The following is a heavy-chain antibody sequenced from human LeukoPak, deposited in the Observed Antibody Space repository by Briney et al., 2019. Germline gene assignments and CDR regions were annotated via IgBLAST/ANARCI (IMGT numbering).Heavy chain of an antibody. CDR2: INDRGST. CDR1: GGSISSYY. D-gene: IGHD3-10*01. Sequence: PSETLSLTCTVSGGSISSYYWSWIRQPPGKGLEWIGYINDRGSTNYNPSLKSRVTISVDTSKNQFSLKLSSVTAADTAVYYCARRSRMVHYYGSGSYYNYYYYMDVWGKGATVTISS. V-gene: IGHV4-59*12. CDR3: ARRSRMVHYYGSGSYYNYYYYMDV. J-gene: IGHJ6*03.